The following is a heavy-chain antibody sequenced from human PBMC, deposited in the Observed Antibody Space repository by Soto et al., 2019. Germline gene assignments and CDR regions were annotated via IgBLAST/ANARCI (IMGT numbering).Heavy chain of an antibody. Sequence: QVQLVESGGGLVKPGGSLRLSCAASGFTFSDYSMTWIRQAPGKGLEWISHISRSGSVIYYADSVKGRFTISRDNDRKVLYLHMNSLRDEDTGVYFCAREKIDWNYFDFWGQGDLVAVSS. J-gene: IGHJ4*02. D-gene: IGHD1-1*01. CDR2: ISRSGSVI. CDR3: AREKIDWNYFDF. CDR1: GFTFSDYS. V-gene: IGHV3-11*01.